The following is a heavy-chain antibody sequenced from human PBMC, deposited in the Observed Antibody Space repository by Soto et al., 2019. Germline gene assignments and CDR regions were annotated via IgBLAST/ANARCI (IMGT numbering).Heavy chain of an antibody. V-gene: IGHV1-2*04. Sequence: ASVKVSCKDSGYTLTVYYMHWVRQAQRQGLEWMGWINPNSGGTNYAQKFQGWVTMTRDTSISTAYMELSRLRSDDTAVYYCARDTPPGIAAAGRNYYGMDVWGQGTTVTVSS. CDR1: GYTLTVYY. J-gene: IGHJ6*02. CDR2: INPNSGGT. CDR3: ARDTPPGIAAAGRNYYGMDV. D-gene: IGHD6-13*01.